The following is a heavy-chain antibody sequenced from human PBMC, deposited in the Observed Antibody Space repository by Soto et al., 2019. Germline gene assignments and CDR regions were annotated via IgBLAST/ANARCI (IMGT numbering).Heavy chain of an antibody. J-gene: IGHJ3*02. V-gene: IGHV1-2*02. D-gene: IGHD3-3*01. Sequence: QLHLVQSGAVVKKPGASVTVSCSASGYPVTAYYMHWVRQAPGRGLEWMGGINPATGAAKYTQTFKGRVTMTRDTSTSTVVMELSGLTSEDTAVFYWARGGGVGVAGSAAFDMGGQGTLVTVSS. CDR2: INPATGAA. CDR1: GYPVTAYY. CDR3: ARGGGVGVAGSAAFDM.